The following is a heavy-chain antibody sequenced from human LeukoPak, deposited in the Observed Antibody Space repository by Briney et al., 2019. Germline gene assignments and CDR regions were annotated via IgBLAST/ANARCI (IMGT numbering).Heavy chain of an antibody. D-gene: IGHD4-23*01. CDR1: GFTFSSYG. J-gene: IGHJ6*03. Sequence: GRSLRLSCAASGFTFSSYGMHWVRQAPGKGLEWVAVISYDGSNKYYADSVKGRFTISRDNSKNTLYLQMNSLRAEDTAVYYCAKDPATVADYYHYYMDVWGKGTTVTVSS. CDR3: AKDPATVADYYHYYMDV. CDR2: ISYDGSNK. V-gene: IGHV3-30*18.